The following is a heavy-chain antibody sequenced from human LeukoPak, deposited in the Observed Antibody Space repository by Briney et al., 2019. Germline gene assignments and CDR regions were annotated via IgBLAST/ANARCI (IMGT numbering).Heavy chain of an antibody. Sequence: PSQTLSLTCTVCGDSISSGGYFWTWIRQHPGKSLEWIGYISYRRTSYYSPSLKSRVSMSVDTSKNHFSLKMSSVTAADTAVYYCARGCSSSSCDRSRVYASSGDAFDFWGQGTMVIVSS. V-gene: IGHV4-31*03. J-gene: IGHJ3*01. CDR1: GDSISSGGYF. D-gene: IGHD2-2*01. CDR2: ISYRRTS. CDR3: ARGCSSSSCDRSRVYASSGDAFDF.